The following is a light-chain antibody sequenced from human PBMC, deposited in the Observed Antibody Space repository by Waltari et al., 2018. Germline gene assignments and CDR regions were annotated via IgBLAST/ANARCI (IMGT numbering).Light chain of an antibody. Sequence: EIVFTQSPGILSLSPGERVTLSCRASHSVNNYLAWYHQKPGQAPRLLIYGASTKTTGIPDRFSGSWSTTDFTLTISRLEPEDFAVYYCQQYADSPYRFGQGTKLEI. CDR1: HSVNNY. CDR2: GAS. J-gene: IGKJ2*03. CDR3: QQYADSPYR. V-gene: IGKV3-20*01.